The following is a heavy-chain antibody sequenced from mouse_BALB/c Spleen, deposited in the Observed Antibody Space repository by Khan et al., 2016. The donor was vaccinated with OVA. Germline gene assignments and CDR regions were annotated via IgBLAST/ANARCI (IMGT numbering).Heavy chain of an antibody. CDR2: IWSGGFT. CDR1: GFSLTNYG. Sequence: QVQLKESGPGLVQPSQSLSITCTVSGFSLTNYGVHWVRQSPGKGLEWLGVIWSGGFTDYNATFISRLYISKYHSKGQVFMKKNGLQANDTAIYYCARNRNGYFDSWGQGSTLTVSS. V-gene: IGHV2-2*02. D-gene: IGHD1-1*02. CDR3: ARNRNGYFDS. J-gene: IGHJ2*01.